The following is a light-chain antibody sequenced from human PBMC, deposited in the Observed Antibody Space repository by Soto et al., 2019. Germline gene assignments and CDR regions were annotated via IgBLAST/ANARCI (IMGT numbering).Light chain of an antibody. J-gene: IGKJ4*01. CDR3: MQALQTPLT. V-gene: IGKV2-28*01. CDR2: LGS. CDR1: QSLLLHSNGHHY. Sequence: DIVMTQSPLSLPVTPGEPASMSCRSSQSLLLHSNGHHYLDWYLQKPGQSPQLLIYLGSNRASGVPDRFSGSGSGTDFTLKISRVEAEDVGVYYCMQALQTPLTFGGGTKVEIK.